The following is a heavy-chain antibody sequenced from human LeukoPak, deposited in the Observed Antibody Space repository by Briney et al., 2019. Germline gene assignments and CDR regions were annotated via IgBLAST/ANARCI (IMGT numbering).Heavy chain of an antibody. D-gene: IGHD6-13*01. CDR3: ARVGGQQLVPYYYYYMDV. V-gene: IGHV4-34*01. J-gene: IGHJ6*03. CDR1: GGSFSGYY. Sequence: SETLSLTCAVYGGSFSGYYWSWIRQPPGKGLEWIGEINHSGSTNYNPSLKSRVTISVDTSKNQFSLKLSSVTAADTAVYYCARVGGQQLVPYYYYYMDVWGKGTTVTVSS. CDR2: INHSGST.